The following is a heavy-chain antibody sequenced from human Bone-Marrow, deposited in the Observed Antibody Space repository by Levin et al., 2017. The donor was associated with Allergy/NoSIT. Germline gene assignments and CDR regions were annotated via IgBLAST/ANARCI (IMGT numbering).Heavy chain of an antibody. J-gene: IGHJ6*02. D-gene: IGHD5-18*01. CDR2: ISYDGSNK. CDR1: GFTFSSYA. V-gene: IGHV3-30*04. Sequence: GESLKISCAASGFTFSSYAMHWVRQAPGKGLEWVAVISYDGSNKYYADSVKGRFTISRDNSKNTLYLQMNSLRAEDTAVYYCARDFRRAMDYYYGMDVWGQGTTVTVSS. CDR3: ARDFRRAMDYYYGMDV.